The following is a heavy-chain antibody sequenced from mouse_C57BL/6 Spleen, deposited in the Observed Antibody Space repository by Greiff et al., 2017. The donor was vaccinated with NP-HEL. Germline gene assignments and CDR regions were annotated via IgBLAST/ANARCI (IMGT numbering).Heavy chain of an antibody. D-gene: IGHD5-1*01. CDR3: ARYLAYFDY. V-gene: IGHV1-52*01. J-gene: IGHJ2*01. CDR2: IDPSDSET. Sequence: QVHVKQPGAELVRPGSSVKLSCKASGYTFTSYWMHWVKQRPIQGLEWIGNIDPSDSETHYNQKFKDKATLTVDKSSSTAYMQLSSLTSEDSAVYYCARYLAYFDYWGQGTTLTVSS. CDR1: GYTFTSYW.